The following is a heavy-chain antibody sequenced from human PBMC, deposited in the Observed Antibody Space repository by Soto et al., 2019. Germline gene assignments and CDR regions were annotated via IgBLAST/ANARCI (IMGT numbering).Heavy chain of an antibody. D-gene: IGHD2-8*01. CDR2: FSLSGTT. Sequence: QVQLQESGPGLMKPSETLSLTCSVSGASIAGSSYWSWIRQPAGKGLEWIGRFSLSGTTNYSPSLRSRVTMSADVSKNQFSLRLTSVTAADTALYYCARGMTPPGVPAWYYFDSWGQGTLVTVSS. V-gene: IGHV4-4*07. J-gene: IGHJ4*02. CDR3: ARGMTPPGVPAWYYFDS. CDR1: GASIAGSSY.